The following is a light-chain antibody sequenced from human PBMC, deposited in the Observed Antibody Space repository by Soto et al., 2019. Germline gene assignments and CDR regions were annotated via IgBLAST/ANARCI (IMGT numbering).Light chain of an antibody. CDR2: GTS. CDR3: QRYGFSPLYA. J-gene: IGKJ2*01. Sequence: ESVLTQSPGTLSLSPGERATFSCRTSQTVNTDFLAWYQQKPGLAPRLLIHGTSNRATGIPDRFSGSGSGTDFTLTIRALEHEDFAVYYCQRYGFSPLYAFGQGTKREI. V-gene: IGKV3-20*01. CDR1: QTVNTDF.